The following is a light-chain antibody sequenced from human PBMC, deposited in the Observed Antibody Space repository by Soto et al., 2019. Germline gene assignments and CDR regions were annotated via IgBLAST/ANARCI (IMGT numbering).Light chain of an antibody. CDR3: EQYCSSPLPG. CDR2: GAS. Sequence: EIVLTQSPGTLSLSPGERATLSCRASQSVSSSYLAWYQQKSGQAPRLLIYGASSRATGIPDRFSGSGSGTDFTLTISRLEPEDFEVYYCEQYCSSPLPGFGGGTKVEIK. CDR1: QSVSSSY. J-gene: IGKJ4*01. V-gene: IGKV3-20*01.